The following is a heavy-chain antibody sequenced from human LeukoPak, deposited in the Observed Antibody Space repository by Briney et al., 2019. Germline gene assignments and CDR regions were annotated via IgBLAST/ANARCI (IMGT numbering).Heavy chain of an antibody. Sequence: ASVKVSCKASGYTFTSYDIIWVRQASGQGLEWMGWMNPNSGHTGYAQKFQGGVTMTRTTSISTAYMELTSLTSEDSAVYYCARSIVGVRKRNDYWGQGTLVAVSS. CDR2: MNPNSGHT. J-gene: IGHJ4*02. CDR3: ARSIVGVRKRNDY. V-gene: IGHV1-8*01. CDR1: GYTFTSYD. D-gene: IGHD1-26*01.